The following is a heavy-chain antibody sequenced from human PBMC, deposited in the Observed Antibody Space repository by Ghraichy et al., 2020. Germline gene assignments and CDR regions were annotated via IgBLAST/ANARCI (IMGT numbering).Heavy chain of an antibody. CDR2: NYYSGST. CDR1: GGSVSSGSYY. Sequence: SETLSLTCTVSGGSVSSGSYYWSWLRPPPGMGLEWIRYNYYSGSTNYNPSLKRRVTISVDTSKNQFSLKLSSVTAADTAVYYCARVSRKISGSYYFDYCGQGTLVTVSS. D-gene: IGHD1-26*01. CDR3: ARVSRKISGSYYFDY. J-gene: IGHJ4*02. V-gene: IGHV4-61*01.